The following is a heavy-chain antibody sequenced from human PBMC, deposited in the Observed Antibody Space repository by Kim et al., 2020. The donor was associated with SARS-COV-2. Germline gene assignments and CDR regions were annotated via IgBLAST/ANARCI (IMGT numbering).Heavy chain of an antibody. V-gene: IGHV3-9*01. J-gene: IGHJ4*02. CDR1: GFTFGDYA. Sequence: GGSLRLSCAASGFTFGDYAMNWVRQAPGKGLEWVSGISWSSGSIGYVDSVKGRFTISRDNAKNSLYLQMNSLRAEDTALYYCAKDGVGGGFNYWGQGTLVTVSS. CDR3: AKDGVGGGFNY. D-gene: IGHD1-26*01. CDR2: ISWSSGSI.